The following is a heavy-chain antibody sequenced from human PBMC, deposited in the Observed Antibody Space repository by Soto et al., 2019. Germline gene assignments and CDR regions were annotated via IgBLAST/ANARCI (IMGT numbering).Heavy chain of an antibody. CDR2: FDPEDGET. J-gene: IGHJ4*02. CDR3: ATSPGVLRYFDWLFVDY. CDR1: GYTLTELS. Sequence: QVQLVQSGAEVKKPGASVKVSCKVSGYTLTELSMHWVRQAPGKGLEWMGGFDPEDGETIYAQKFQGRVTMTEDTSTDPAYMELSSLRSEDTAVYYCATSPGVLRYFDWLFVDYWGQGTLVTVSS. D-gene: IGHD3-9*01. V-gene: IGHV1-24*01.